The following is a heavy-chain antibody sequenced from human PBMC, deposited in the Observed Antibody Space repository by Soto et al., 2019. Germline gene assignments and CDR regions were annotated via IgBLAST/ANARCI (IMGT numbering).Heavy chain of an antibody. Sequence: EVQLLASGGGLVHPGGSLRLSCAASGFTFSSNAMSWVRQAPGKGLEWVSVISGSTGSTYYADSVKGRFTISRDNSKDTLYLQMNGLRAEDTAVYYCAKGSQGGGSCYSPLDYWGQGTLVTVSS. CDR1: GFTFSSNA. V-gene: IGHV3-23*01. CDR3: AKGSQGGGSCYSPLDY. CDR2: ISGSTGST. J-gene: IGHJ4*02. D-gene: IGHD2-15*01.